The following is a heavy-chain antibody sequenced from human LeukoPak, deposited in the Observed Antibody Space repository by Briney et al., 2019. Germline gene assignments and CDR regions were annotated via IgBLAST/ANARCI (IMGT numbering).Heavy chain of an antibody. D-gene: IGHD1-7*01. Sequence: GGSLRLSCAASGFTFSSYAMSWVRQAPGKGLEWVANINQDGTEKFYVDSVKGRFTISRDNAKNSLYLQMNSLTGEDTAAYYCATSRTFDYWGQGTLVTVSS. CDR2: INQDGTEK. CDR3: ATSRTFDY. CDR1: GFTFSSYA. J-gene: IGHJ4*02. V-gene: IGHV3-7*01.